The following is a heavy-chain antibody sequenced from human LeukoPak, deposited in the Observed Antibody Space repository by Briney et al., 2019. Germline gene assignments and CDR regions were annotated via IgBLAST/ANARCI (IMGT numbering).Heavy chain of an antibody. CDR2: INPNSGGT. J-gene: IGHJ6*04. CDR3: ARLSGYGGGV. V-gene: IGHV1-2*02. Sequence: ASVKVSCKASGYTFTGHYMHWVRQAPGQGLEWMGWINPNSGGTNYAQKFQGRVTMTRDTSISTAYMELSRLRSDDTAVYYCARLSGYGGGVWGKGTTVTVSS. D-gene: IGHD5-12*01. CDR1: GYTFTGHY.